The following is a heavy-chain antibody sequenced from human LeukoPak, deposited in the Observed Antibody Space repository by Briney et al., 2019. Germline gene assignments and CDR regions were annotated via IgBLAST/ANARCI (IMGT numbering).Heavy chain of an antibody. CDR2: VTGTGHRS. Sequence: GGSVRLSCAVSGFNLNNYAMSWVRQAPGKGLEWVATVTGTGHRSYYADSVKGRFTIFRDTSNNAVFLQINNLGVEDTAIYYCTKDPKYCTSTVCHRDYLQHWGQGALVSVSS. D-gene: IGHD2/OR15-2a*01. V-gene: IGHV3-23*01. CDR3: TKDPKYCTSTVCHRDYLQH. CDR1: GFNLNNYA. J-gene: IGHJ4*02.